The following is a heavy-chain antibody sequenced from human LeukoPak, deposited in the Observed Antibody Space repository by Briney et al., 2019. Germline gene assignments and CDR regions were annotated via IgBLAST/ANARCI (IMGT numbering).Heavy chain of an antibody. Sequence: PGGSLRLSCAASGFTFSSYGMHWVRQAPGKGLEWVAVISYDGSNKYYADSVKGRLTISRDNSKNTLYLQMNSLRAEDTAVYYCAKGATLVVVPFGFWDWGQGTLVTVSS. CDR3: AKGATLVVVPFGFWD. D-gene: IGHD3-22*01. J-gene: IGHJ4*02. CDR1: GFTFSSYG. V-gene: IGHV3-30*18. CDR2: ISYDGSNK.